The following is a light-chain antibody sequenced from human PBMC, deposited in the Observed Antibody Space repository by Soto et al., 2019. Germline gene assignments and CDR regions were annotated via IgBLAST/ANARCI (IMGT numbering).Light chain of an antibody. CDR3: QQRCNCSPRT. CDR1: QSVSSC. V-gene: IGKV3-11*01. Sequence: LALSPATLSLPPGERATLSCRASQSVSSCLAWYQQQPGQDPRLLLYDASTRATGIPPRFSGSGSGTAFTTPTISLEAADYAVFYCQQRCNCSPRTFGRGTKVDIK. CDR2: DAS. J-gene: IGKJ1*01.